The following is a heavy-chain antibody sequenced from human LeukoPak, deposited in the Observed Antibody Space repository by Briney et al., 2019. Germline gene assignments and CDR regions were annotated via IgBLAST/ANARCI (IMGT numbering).Heavy chain of an antibody. J-gene: IGHJ1*01. D-gene: IGHD6-19*01. CDR1: GFTFSSYW. Sequence: PGGPLRLSCAASGFTFSSYWMSWVRQAPGKGLEWVSGISWNSGRIDYADSVKGRFTISRDNAKKSLYLQMNSLRAEDMALYYCAKSSPGYSSGWLQHWGQGTLVTVSS. CDR2: ISWNSGRI. CDR3: AKSSPGYSSGWLQH. V-gene: IGHV3-9*03.